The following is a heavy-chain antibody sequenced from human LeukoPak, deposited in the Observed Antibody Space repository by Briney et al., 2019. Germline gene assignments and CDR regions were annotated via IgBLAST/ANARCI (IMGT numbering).Heavy chain of an antibody. Sequence: SETLSLTCAVYGGSFSGYYWSWIRQLPGKGLEWIGEINHSGSTNYNPSLKSRVTISVDTSKNQFSLKLSSVTAADTAVYYCARGDYCSGGSCPHNWFDPWGQGTLVTVSS. J-gene: IGHJ5*02. V-gene: IGHV4-34*01. D-gene: IGHD2-15*01. CDR1: GGSFSGYY. CDR3: ARGDYCSGGSCPHNWFDP. CDR2: INHSGST.